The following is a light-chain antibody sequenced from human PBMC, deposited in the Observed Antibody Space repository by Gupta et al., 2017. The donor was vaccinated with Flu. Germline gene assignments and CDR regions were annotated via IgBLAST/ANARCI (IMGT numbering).Light chain of an antibody. CDR3: QQYNNWPPS. CDR2: GAS. Sequence: PATLSVSPGERATLSCRASQSVSTNLAWYQQKPGQAPRLLIYGASTRATGIPARFSGSGSGTEFTLTISSLQSEDFAVYYCQQYNNWPPSFGQGTKLEIK. J-gene: IGKJ2*01. V-gene: IGKV3D-15*01. CDR1: QSVSTN.